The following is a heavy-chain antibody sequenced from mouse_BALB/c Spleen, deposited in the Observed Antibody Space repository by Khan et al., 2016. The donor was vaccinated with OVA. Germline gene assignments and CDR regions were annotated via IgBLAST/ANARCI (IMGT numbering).Heavy chain of an antibody. CDR2: ISYGGSA. D-gene: IGHD1-1*01. Sequence: EVQLQESGPGLVKPSQSLSLTCTVTGYSITSDYAWDWIRQFPGNKLEWMGYISYGGSASYNPSLKSRISITRDTSKNPFFLQLNSVTTEDTATYYCARKNYYCVAIDYWGQGTSLTVSS. CDR3: ARKNYYCVAIDY. V-gene: IGHV3-2*02. CDR1: GYSITSDYA. J-gene: IGHJ4*01.